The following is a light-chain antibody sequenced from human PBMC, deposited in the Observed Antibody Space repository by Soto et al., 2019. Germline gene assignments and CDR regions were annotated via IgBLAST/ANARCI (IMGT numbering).Light chain of an antibody. V-gene: IGLV2-23*02. Sequence: QSVLTQPASVSGSPGQSITFSCTGSSDDIGSFNLVSWYQQYPGKAPKLILYEVYKRPLGVSDRFSGSKSGSTASLTISGLQAEDEADYHCCSYAGSRWMFGGGTKPPS. J-gene: IGLJ3*02. CDR2: EVY. CDR3: CSYAGSRWM. CDR1: SDDIGSFNL.